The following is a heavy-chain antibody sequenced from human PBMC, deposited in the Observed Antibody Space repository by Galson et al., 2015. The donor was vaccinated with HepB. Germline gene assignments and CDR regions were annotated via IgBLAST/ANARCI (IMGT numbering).Heavy chain of an antibody. Sequence: SVKVSCKASGYTFTDFYIHWVRQAPGQGLEWLGRITPNSGGTNYAQKFQGRFTMTMDTSINTAYMELSSLRSDDTAVYYCARGWESFDSWGQGTLVTVSS. CDR2: ITPNSGGT. CDR3: ARGWESFDS. D-gene: IGHD1-26*01. CDR1: GYTFTDFY. J-gene: IGHJ4*02. V-gene: IGHV1-2*06.